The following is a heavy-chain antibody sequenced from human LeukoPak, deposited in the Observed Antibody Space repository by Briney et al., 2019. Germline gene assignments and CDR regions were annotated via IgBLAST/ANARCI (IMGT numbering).Heavy chain of an antibody. J-gene: IGHJ4*02. CDR1: GGPFSGYY. CDR2: INHSGST. Sequence: SETLSLTCAVYGGPFSGYYWSWIRQPPGKGLEWIGEINHSGSTNYNPSLKSRVTISVDTSKNQFSLKLSSVTAADTAVYYCARGNSSWPFDYWGQGTLVTVSS. V-gene: IGHV4-34*01. D-gene: IGHD6-13*01. CDR3: ARGNSSWPFDY.